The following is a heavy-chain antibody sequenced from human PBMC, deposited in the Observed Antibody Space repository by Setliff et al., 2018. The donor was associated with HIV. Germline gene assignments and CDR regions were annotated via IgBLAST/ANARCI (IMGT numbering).Heavy chain of an antibody. D-gene: IGHD3-10*01. J-gene: IGHJ4*02. CDR3: ATDRTQTGINMVRGRIVDPARYPLDY. CDR1: GYTFTTYY. V-gene: IGHV1-46*01. Sequence: ASVKVSCKASGYTFTTYYIHWVRQAPGQGLERLGMINPSGGSTTYAQKFQGRVTMTKDTSTGTVYMELSSLRSDDTAVYYCATDRTQTGINMVRGRIVDPARYPLDYWGQGTLVTVSS. CDR2: INPSGGST.